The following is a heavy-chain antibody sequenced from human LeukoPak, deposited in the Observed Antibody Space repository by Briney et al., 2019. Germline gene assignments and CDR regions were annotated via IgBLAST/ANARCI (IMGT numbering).Heavy chain of an antibody. Sequence: PGGSLRLSCAASGFTFSSYGMHWVRQAPGEGLEWVAVISYDGSNKYYADSVKGRFTISRDNSKNTLYLQMNSLRAEDTAVYYCAKVSGSYQYYFDYWGQGTLVTVSS. V-gene: IGHV3-30*18. D-gene: IGHD3-10*01. CDR3: AKVSGSYQYYFDY. CDR2: ISYDGSNK. J-gene: IGHJ4*02. CDR1: GFTFSSYG.